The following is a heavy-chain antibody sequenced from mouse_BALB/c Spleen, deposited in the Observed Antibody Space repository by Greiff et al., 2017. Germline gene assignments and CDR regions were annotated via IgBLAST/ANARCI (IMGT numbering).Heavy chain of an antibody. V-gene: IGHV2-9*02. CDR3: ARANYGNLAWFAY. CDR1: GFSLTSYG. J-gene: IGHJ3*01. D-gene: IGHD2-1*01. CDR2: IWAGGST. Sequence: VQLQESGPGLVAPSQSLSITCTVSGFSLTSYGVHWVRQPPGKGLEWLGVIWAGGSTNYNSALMSRLSISKDNSKSQVFLKMNSLQTDDTAMYYCARANYGNLAWFAYWGQGTLVTVSA.